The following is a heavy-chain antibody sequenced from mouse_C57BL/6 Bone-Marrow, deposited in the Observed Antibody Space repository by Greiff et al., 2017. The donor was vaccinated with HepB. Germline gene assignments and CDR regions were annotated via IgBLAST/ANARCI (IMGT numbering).Heavy chain of an antibody. J-gene: IGHJ1*03. V-gene: IGHV1-63*01. D-gene: IGHD1-1*01. CDR1: GYTFTNYW. CDR2: IYPGGGYT. Sequence: VQLEESGAELVRPGTSVKMSCKASGYTFTNYWIGWVKQRPGQGLEWIGDIYPGGGYTNYNEKFKGKATLTADKSSSTAYMQLSSLTSEDSAIYYCARELPSYWYFDVWGTGTTVTVSS. CDR3: ARELPSYWYFDV.